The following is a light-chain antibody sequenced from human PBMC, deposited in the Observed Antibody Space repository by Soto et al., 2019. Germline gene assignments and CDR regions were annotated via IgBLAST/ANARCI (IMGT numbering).Light chain of an antibody. CDR3: QQYNSYWT. J-gene: IGKJ1*01. CDR1: QSISSW. Sequence: IQMTQSPSTLSASVGDRVTITCRASQSISSWLAWYQQKPGKAPKLLIYDASSLESGVPSRFSGSGSGTEFTLTIISLQPDDFATYYCQQYNSYWTFGQGTKVEI. CDR2: DAS. V-gene: IGKV1-5*01.